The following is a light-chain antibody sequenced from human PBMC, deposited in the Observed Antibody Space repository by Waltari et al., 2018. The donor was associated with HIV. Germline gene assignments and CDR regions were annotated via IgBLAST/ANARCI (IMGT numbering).Light chain of an antibody. V-gene: IGKV3-15*01. CDR2: GAS. Sequence: EIVMTQYPATLSVSPGERATLSCRASQSASPNLAWYQQKPSQAPRLLIYGASTRATGIPARFSGSGSGTDFTLAISSLQSEDFAIYFCQQYSNWPLTFGGGIKVEIK. CDR1: QSASPN. CDR3: QQYSNWPLT. J-gene: IGKJ4*01.